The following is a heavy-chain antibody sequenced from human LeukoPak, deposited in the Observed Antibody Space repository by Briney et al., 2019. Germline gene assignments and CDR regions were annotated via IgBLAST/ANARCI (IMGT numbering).Heavy chain of an antibody. CDR2: IYHSGST. CDR3: AISFMITFGEVIGDVDY. CDR1: GGSISSSNW. D-gene: IGHD3-16*02. J-gene: IGHJ4*02. Sequence: PSETLSLTCAVSGGSISSSNWWSWVRQPPGKGLEWIGEIYHSGSTNYNPSLKSRVTISVDKSKNQFSLELSSVTAADTAVYYCAISFMITFGEVIGDVDYWGQGTLVTVSS. V-gene: IGHV4-4*02.